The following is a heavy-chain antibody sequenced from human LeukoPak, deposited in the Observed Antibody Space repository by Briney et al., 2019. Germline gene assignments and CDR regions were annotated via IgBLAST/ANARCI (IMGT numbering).Heavy chain of an antibody. Sequence: GASVKVSCKASGGTFSSYAISWVRQAPGQGLEWMGGIIPIFGTANYAQKFQGRVTITTDESTSTAYMELSSLRSEDTAVYSCAISLMGGFDYWGQGTLVTVSS. CDR1: GGTFSSYA. V-gene: IGHV1-69*05. CDR3: AISLMGGFDY. CDR2: IIPIFGTA. D-gene: IGHD3-16*01. J-gene: IGHJ4*02.